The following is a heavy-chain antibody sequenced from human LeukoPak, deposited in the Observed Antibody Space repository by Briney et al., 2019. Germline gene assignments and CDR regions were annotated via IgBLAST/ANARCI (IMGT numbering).Heavy chain of an antibody. J-gene: IGHJ5*02. CDR2: IYTSGST. CDR1: GGSLSSYY. CDR3: ARDRHYDSRSKNWFDP. D-gene: IGHD3-10*01. V-gene: IGHV4-4*07. Sequence: SETLSLTCPVSGGSLSSYYWSWIRQPAGKGLEWIGRIYTSGSTKYSPSLKSRVSVSIDTSKNQFSLKLSSVTAADTAVYYCARDRHYDSRSKNWFDPWGQGTLVTVSS.